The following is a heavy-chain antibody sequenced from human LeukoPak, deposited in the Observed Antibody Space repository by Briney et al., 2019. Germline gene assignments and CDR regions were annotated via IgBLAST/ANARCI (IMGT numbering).Heavy chain of an antibody. J-gene: IGHJ4*02. CDR3: ARGWVAGLIDY. CDR2: ISQSART. V-gene: IGHV4-4*02. Sequence: SETLSLTCAVTGGSISNNWWTWVRQPPGKGLEWIGEISQSARTNYNPSLKSRVTMSIDKSRNQFSLRMTSVTAADTAVYYCARGWVAGLIDYWGQGTLVTVSS. CDR1: GGSISNNW. D-gene: IGHD6-19*01.